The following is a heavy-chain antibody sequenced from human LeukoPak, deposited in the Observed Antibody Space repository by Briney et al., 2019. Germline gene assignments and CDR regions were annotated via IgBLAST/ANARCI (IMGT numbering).Heavy chain of an antibody. J-gene: IGHJ3*02. CDR3: ARESDVGVGDCFDI. V-gene: IGHV3-11*01. Sequence: SGGSLRLSCAASGFIFSDHYMDWVRQAPGKGLEWVSSISSRGDTISYADSVKARFTISRDNANNSLHLQINSLRVEDTAVYYCARESDVGVGDCFDIWGQGTMVTVSS. D-gene: IGHD5/OR15-5a*01. CDR1: GFIFSDHY. CDR2: ISSRGDTI.